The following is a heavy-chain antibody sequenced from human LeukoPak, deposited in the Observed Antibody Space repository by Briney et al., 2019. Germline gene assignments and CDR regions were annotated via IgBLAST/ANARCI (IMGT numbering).Heavy chain of an antibody. D-gene: IGHD3-10*01. V-gene: IGHV3-74*01. Sequence: GGSLRLSCAASGLTFSGYWMHWVHQAPGGGLVWVSRINSDGSSTSYADSVKGRFTISRDNANNTLYLQMDSLRAEDSAVYFCAREGKYASGSYDYWGQGTLVTVSS. CDR2: INSDGSST. CDR1: GLTFSGYW. J-gene: IGHJ4*02. CDR3: AREGKYASGSYDY.